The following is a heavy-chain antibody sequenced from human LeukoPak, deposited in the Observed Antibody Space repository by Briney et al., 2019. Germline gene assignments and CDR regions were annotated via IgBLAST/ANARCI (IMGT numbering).Heavy chain of an antibody. Sequence: GGSLRLSCVVSGFTFSRYSMNWVRQAPGKGLQWVSSISSGSSYIYYANSMKGRFTISRDNAKNSLYLQMNSLRVEDSAVYYCATDLIHYYASGAKTWGQGTLVTVSS. J-gene: IGHJ5*02. CDR3: ATDLIHYYASGAKT. D-gene: IGHD3-10*01. CDR2: ISSGSSYI. CDR1: GFTFSRYS. V-gene: IGHV3-21*01.